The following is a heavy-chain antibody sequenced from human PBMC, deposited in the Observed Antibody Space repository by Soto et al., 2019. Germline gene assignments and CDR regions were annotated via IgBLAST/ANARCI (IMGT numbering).Heavy chain of an antibody. V-gene: IGHV3-30-3*01. CDR3: ARDPKTSGGQHWAFNYFDS. Sequence: GGSLRLSCAASGFSFSISPMHWVRQAPGKGPEWVALISYDGTNKFYADSVKGRFTISRGNSKSTLYLQVDSLRPEDAAVYYCARDPKTSGGQHWAFNYFDSWGQGTLVTVSS. D-gene: IGHD7-27*01. J-gene: IGHJ4*02. CDR2: ISYDGTNK. CDR1: GFSFSISP.